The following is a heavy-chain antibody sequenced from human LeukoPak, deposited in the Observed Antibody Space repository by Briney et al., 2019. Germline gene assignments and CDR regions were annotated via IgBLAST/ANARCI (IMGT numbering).Heavy chain of an antibody. V-gene: IGHV3-30-3*01. J-gene: IGHJ4*02. D-gene: IGHD3-22*01. CDR2: ISYDGSNK. CDR3: AKDGRYYDSSGYYAYFDY. Sequence: GGSLGLSCAASGFTFSSYAMHWDRQAPGKRLEWAAVISYDGSNKYYADSVKGRFTISRDNSKNTLYLQMNSLRAEDTALYYCAKDGRYYDSSGYYAYFDYWGQGTLVTVSS. CDR1: GFTFSSYA.